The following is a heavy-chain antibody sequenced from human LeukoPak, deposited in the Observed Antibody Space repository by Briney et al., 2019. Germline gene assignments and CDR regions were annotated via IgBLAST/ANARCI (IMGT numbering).Heavy chain of an antibody. CDR1: GFTFSSYA. V-gene: IGHV3-23*01. CDR2: ISGSGGST. CDR3: AKVFGGAPVAGVDY. J-gene: IGHJ4*02. D-gene: IGHD3-16*01. Sequence: GGSLRLSCAASGFTFSSYAMSWVRQAPGKGLEWVSAISGSGGSTYYADSVKGRFTISRVNSKNTLYLQMHSLRAEDTAVFYCAKVFGGAPVAGVDYWGQGTLVTVSS.